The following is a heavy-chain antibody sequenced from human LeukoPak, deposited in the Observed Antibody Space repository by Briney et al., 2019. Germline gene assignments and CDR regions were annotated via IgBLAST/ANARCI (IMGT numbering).Heavy chain of an antibody. D-gene: IGHD1-26*01. CDR2: IDRDGSSI. V-gene: IGHV3-74*01. CDR3: ARSGSHDY. J-gene: IGHJ4*02. CDR1: GFTFSSNW. Sequence: PGGSLRLSCAATGFTFSSNWMHWVRQAPGKGLVWVSRIDRDGSSISYADSVKGRFTISRDNAKNSLYLQMNSLRADDTAVYYCARSGSHDYWGQGTLVTVSS.